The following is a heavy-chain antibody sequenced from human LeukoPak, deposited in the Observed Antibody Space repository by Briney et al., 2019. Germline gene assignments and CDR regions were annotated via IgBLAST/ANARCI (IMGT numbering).Heavy chain of an antibody. CDR1: GGSFSGYY. CDR3: ARHEDISPFDY. D-gene: IGHD2-15*01. Sequence: SETLSLTCAVYGGSFSGYYWSWIRQPPGKGLEWIGEINHSGSTNYNPSLKSRVTISVDTSKNQFSLKLSSVTAADTAVYYCARHEDISPFDYWGQGTLVTVSS. V-gene: IGHV4-34*01. J-gene: IGHJ4*02. CDR2: INHSGST.